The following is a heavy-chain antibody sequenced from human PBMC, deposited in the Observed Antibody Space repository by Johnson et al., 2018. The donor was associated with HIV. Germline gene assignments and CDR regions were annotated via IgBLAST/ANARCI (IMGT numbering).Heavy chain of an antibody. CDR3: TTVEQPLAYAFDI. CDR1: GLTFSNAW. J-gene: IGHJ3*02. Sequence: VQVVESGGGLVKPGGSLRLSCAVSGLTFSNAWMSWVRQAPGKGLEWVGRIKSKTDGGTPDYAAPVKGRFTISRDDSKNTLYLQMNGLETEYTGVYYCTTVEQPLAYAFDIWGQGTMVTVSS. D-gene: IGHD6-13*01. CDR2: IKSKTDGGTP. V-gene: IGHV3-15*01.